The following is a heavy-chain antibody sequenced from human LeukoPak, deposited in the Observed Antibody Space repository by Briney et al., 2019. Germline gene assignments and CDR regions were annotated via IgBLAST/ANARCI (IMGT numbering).Heavy chain of an antibody. CDR1: GGSISSYY. CDR2: IYYSGST. D-gene: IGHD3-9*01. Sequence: SETLSLTCTVSGGSISSYYWSWIRQPPGKGLEWIGYIYYSGSTNYNPFLKSRVTISVDTSKNQFSLKLSSVTAADTAVYYCARNVLRYFDWFDPWGQGTLVTVSS. V-gene: IGHV4-59*01. J-gene: IGHJ5*02. CDR3: ARNVLRYFDWFDP.